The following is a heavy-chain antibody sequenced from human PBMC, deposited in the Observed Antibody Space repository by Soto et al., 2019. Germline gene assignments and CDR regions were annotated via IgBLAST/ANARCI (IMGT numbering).Heavy chain of an antibody. J-gene: IGHJ4*02. CDR1: GYTFNTYS. CDR3: ARENVLSYVDTAMVDYFDY. V-gene: IGHV1-18*01. D-gene: IGHD5-18*01. Sequence: QVQLVQSGAGVKKPGASVKVSCKASGYTFNTYSISWVRQAPGQGLEWMGWISGYNGDTHYAQKFQGRVTMTTDTSTSTAYMELRSLRSDDTAMYYCARENVLSYVDTAMVDYFDYWGQGTLVTVSS. CDR2: ISGYNGDT.